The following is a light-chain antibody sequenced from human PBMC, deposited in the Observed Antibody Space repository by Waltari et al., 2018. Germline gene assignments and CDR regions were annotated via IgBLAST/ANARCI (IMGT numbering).Light chain of an antibody. Sequence: EIVMTQSPATLSVSPGEGATLSCRASQSVTTKLHWYQLKPGQAPRLLIYDASSRATGIPARFSGSGFGTEFTLTISSLQSEDFAVYYCQQYHNWPPWTFGRGTKVEIK. CDR3: QQYHNWPPWT. J-gene: IGKJ1*01. V-gene: IGKV3D-15*01. CDR1: QSVTTK. CDR2: DAS.